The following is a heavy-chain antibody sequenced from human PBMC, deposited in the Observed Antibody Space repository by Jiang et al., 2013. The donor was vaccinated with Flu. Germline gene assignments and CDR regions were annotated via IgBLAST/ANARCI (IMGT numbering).Heavy chain of an antibody. Sequence: PGLVKPSETLSLTCNVSGGSIISYYWSWIRQPPGKGLEWIGYMYYSGSPKYNPSLESRVSISVDTSKNQLFLKLSSVTAADTAVYYCVRAPYYDRFDHWGQGTLVTVSS. CDR1: GGSIISYY. CDR2: MYYSGSP. D-gene: IGHD3-3*01. CDR3: VRAPYYDRFDH. J-gene: IGHJ4*02. V-gene: IGHV4-59*01.